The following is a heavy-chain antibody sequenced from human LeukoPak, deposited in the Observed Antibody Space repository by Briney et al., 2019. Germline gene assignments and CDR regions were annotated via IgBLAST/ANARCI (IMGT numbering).Heavy chain of an antibody. CDR3: ARDLYGDWGGGDY. V-gene: IGHV4-34*01. CDR2: INHSGST. CDR1: GGSFSGYY. J-gene: IGHJ4*02. Sequence: SETLSLTCAVYGGSFSGYYWSWIRQPPGKGLEWIGEINHSGSTNYNPSLKSRVTISVDTSKNQFFLKLSSVTAADTAVYYCARDLYGDWGGGDYWGQGTLVTVSS. D-gene: IGHD4-17*01.